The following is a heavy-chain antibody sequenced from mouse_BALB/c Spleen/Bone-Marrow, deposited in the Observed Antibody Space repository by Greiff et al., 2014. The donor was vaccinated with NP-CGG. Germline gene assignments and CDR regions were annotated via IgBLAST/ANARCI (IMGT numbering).Heavy chain of an antibody. V-gene: IGHV5-9-4*01. J-gene: IGHJ1*01. Sequence: EVKLVESGGGLVKPGGSLKLSCAASGFTFSSYAMSWVRQSPEKRLEWVAEISSGGSYTYYPDTVTGRFTISRDNAKNTLYLEMSSLRSEYTAMYYCAGDGNWYFDVWGAGTTVTVSS. CDR1: GFTFSSYA. CDR3: AGDGNWYFDV. D-gene: IGHD1-1*02. CDR2: ISSGGSYT.